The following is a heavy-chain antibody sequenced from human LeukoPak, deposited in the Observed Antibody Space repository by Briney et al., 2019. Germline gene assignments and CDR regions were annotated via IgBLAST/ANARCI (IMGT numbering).Heavy chain of an antibody. CDR2: IYTSGST. V-gene: IGHV4-61*02. CDR3: ASEKRTLRPTFDY. CDR1: GGSISSGSYY. J-gene: IGHJ4*02. Sequence: SQTLSLTCTVSGGSISSGSYYWSWIRQPAGKGLEWIGRIYTSGSTNYNPSLKSRVTISVDTSKNQFSLKLSSVTAADTAVYYCASEKRTLRPTFDYWGQGTLVTVSS.